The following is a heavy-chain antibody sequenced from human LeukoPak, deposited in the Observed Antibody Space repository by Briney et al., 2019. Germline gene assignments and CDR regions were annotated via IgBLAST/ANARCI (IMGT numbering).Heavy chain of an antibody. CDR1: GDSVSSNGAA. V-gene: IGHV6-1*01. CDR2: TYYRSKWYN. J-gene: IGHJ5*02. Sequence: SQTLSLTCAISGDSVSSNGAAWNWIRQSPSRGLEWLGRTYYRSKWYNDYAVSVKSRITINPDTSKNQFSLQLNSVTPEDTAVYYCARGRIAARRVRNNWFDPWGQGTLVTVSS. D-gene: IGHD6-6*01. CDR3: ARGRIAARRVRNNWFDP.